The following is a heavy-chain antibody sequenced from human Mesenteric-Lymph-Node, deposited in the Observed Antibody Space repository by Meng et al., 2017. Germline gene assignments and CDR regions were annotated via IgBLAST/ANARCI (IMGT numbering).Heavy chain of an antibody. CDR3: ARDRRMTTVTTSLRGFDY. V-gene: IGHV1-2*06. CDR1: GYTFTSYG. D-gene: IGHD4-17*01. J-gene: IGHJ4*02. Sequence: ASVKVSCKASGYTFTSYGISWVRQAPGQGLEWMGRINPNSGGTNYAQKFQGRVTMTRDTSISTAYMELSRLRSDDTAVYYCARDRRMTTVTTSLRGFDYWGQGTRVTVAS. CDR2: INPNSGGT.